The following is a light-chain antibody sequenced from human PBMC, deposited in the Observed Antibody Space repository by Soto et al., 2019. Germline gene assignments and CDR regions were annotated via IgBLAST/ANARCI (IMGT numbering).Light chain of an antibody. V-gene: IGKV1-39*01. CDR3: QQRYSTPLT. CDR1: QSIINY. CDR2: AES. Sequence: DIQMTQSPSSLSASVGDRVTITCRASQSIINYLNWYQQKPGKAQKFLIYAESSLQSGVPSRFSGRGSGTDCTLTISSLQPEDFSIYYCQQRYSTPLTFGGGTQVAIK. J-gene: IGKJ4*01.